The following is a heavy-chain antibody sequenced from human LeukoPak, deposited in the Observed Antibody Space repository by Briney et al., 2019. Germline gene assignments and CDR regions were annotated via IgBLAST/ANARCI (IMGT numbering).Heavy chain of an antibody. V-gene: IGHV4-31*03. D-gene: IGHD2-15*01. CDR3: ARAAYCSGGSCLDY. Sequence: SETLSLTCTVSGGSISSGGYYWSWIRQHPGKGLEWIGYIYYSGSTYYNPSLKSRVTVSVDTSKNQFSLKLSSVTAADTAVYYCARAAYCSGGSCLDYWGQGTLVTVSS. CDR2: IYYSGST. CDR1: GGSISSGGYY. J-gene: IGHJ4*02.